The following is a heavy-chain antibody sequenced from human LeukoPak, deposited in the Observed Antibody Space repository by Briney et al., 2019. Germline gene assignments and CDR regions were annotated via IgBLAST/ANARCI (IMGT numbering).Heavy chain of an antibody. CDR2: ISSSSNYI. CDR3: ARRQILPTVMPPDY. J-gene: IGHJ4*02. V-gene: IGHV3-21*01. D-gene: IGHD2-2*01. Sequence: GGSLTLSCAASGFSFNTYSMTWVRQAPGKGLEWVSSISSSSNYIYYADSVKGRLTISRDNAKNSLYLQMNSLRAEDTAVYYCARRQILPTVMPPDYWGQGTLVTVSS. CDR1: GFSFNTYS.